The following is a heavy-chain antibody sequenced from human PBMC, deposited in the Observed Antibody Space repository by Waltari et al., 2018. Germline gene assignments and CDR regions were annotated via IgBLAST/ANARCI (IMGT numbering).Heavy chain of an antibody. D-gene: IGHD4-17*01. CDR1: GSSISSGYS. CDR2: IHHSGST. Sequence: QVQLQESGPGLVTPSATLSLTCTVSGSSISSGYSWGWIRQPPGKGLEWIEGIHHSGSTYYNPSLKSVVTVSVATSKKEFSLKLSTVSAADTAVYYCARDYSDYISSDAFDIWGQGTMVTVSS. J-gene: IGHJ3*02. V-gene: IGHV4-38-2*02. CDR3: ARDYSDYISSDAFDI.